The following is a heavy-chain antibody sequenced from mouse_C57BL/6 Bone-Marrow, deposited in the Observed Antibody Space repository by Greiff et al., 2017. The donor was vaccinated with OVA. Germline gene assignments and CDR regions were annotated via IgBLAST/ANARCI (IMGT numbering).Heavy chain of an antibody. CDR3: AREGLLQYSYWYFDV. CDR2: INPNYGTT. Sequence: VQLKQSGPELVKPGASVKISCKASGYSFTDYNMNWVKQSNGKSLEWIGVINPNYGTTSYNQKFKGKATLTVDQSSSTAYMQLNSLTSEDSAVYDCAREGLLQYSYWYFDVWGTGTTVTVSS. J-gene: IGHJ1*03. D-gene: IGHD1-1*01. CDR1: GYSFTDYN. V-gene: IGHV1-39*01.